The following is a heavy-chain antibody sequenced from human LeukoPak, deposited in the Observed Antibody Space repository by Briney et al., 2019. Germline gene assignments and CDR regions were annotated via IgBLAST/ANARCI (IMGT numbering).Heavy chain of an antibody. V-gene: IGHV1-69*13. J-gene: IGHJ5*02. CDR1: GGTFSSYA. D-gene: IGHD6-13*01. CDR2: XIPIFGTA. Sequence: SVXXXXXASGGTFSSYAIXWVRQAXGQGLEXXXXXIPIFGTANYAQKFQGRVTITADESTSTAYMELSRLRSDDTAVYYCARGRSLELAAADWFDPWGQGTLVTVSS. CDR3: ARGRSLELAAADWFDP.